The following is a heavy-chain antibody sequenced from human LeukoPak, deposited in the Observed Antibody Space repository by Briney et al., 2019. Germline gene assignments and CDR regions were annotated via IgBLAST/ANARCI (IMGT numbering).Heavy chain of an antibody. CDR3: AREQGTVTTDDAFDI. J-gene: IGHJ3*02. CDR1: GGSISSYY. Sequence: SETLSLTCTVSGGSISSYYWSWIRQPPGKGLEWIGYIYYSGSTNYNPSLKSRVTISVDTSKNQFSLKLSSVTAADTAVYYCAREQGTVTTDDAFDIWGQGTMVTVSS. V-gene: IGHV4-59*01. D-gene: IGHD4-17*01. CDR2: IYYSGST.